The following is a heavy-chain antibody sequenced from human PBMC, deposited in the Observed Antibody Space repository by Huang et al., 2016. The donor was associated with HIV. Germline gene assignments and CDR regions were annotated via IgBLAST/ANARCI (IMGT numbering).Heavy chain of an antibody. CDR1: GFTFSNYA. J-gene: IGHJ4*02. CDR2: MSGSGGRT. Sequence: EVQLLESGGGLVQPGGSLRLSCIASGFTFSNYAMSWVRQDPGKGLEWVSAMSGSGGRTYYADSGKGRFTISRDNFKNTLYLQMNSLRAEDTAVYYCAEEVSGYSYGIDYWGQGTLVTVSS. D-gene: IGHD5-18*01. CDR3: AEEVSGYSYGIDY. V-gene: IGHV3-23*01.